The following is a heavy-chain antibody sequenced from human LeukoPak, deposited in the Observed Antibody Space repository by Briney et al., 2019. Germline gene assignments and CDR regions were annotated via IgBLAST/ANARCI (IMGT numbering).Heavy chain of an antibody. CDR3: ARGQYHLQIYYYYYMDV. D-gene: IGHD2-2*01. Sequence: ASVKVSCKASGYTFTNSYLHWVRQAPGQGLEWMGILNPNSGSTTYAQKFRGRVTMTRNTSISTAYMDLSSLRSEDTAVYYCARGQYHLQIYYYYYMDVWGKGTTVTISS. J-gene: IGHJ6*03. V-gene: IGHV1-46*01. CDR1: GYTFTNSY. CDR2: LNPNSGST.